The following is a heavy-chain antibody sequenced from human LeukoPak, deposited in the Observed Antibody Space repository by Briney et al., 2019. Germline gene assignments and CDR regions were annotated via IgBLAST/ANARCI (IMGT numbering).Heavy chain of an antibody. V-gene: IGHV3-23*01. CDR3: AKNRATGMAFYDY. CDR1: GCTFSTYA. J-gene: IGHJ4*02. Sequence: PGGSLRLSCAASGCTFSTYAMTWVRRAPAKGLGWVSARSPSGGHIYYADSVKGRSTSSRDNSKSTLFLQMNNLSAEDTAIYYCAKNRATGMAFYDYWGQGTQVTVSS. D-gene: IGHD5-18*01. CDR2: RSPSGGHI.